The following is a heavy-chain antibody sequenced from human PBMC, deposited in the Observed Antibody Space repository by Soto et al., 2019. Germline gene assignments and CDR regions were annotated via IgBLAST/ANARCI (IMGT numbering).Heavy chain of an antibody. Sequence: SETLSLTCAVYCGSFSGYYWSWIRQPPGKGLEWIGEINHSGSTNYNPSLKSRVTISVDTSKNQFSLKLSSVTAADTAVYYCARRSIAARGNWFDPWGQGTLVTVSS. V-gene: IGHV4-34*01. CDR1: CGSFSGYY. D-gene: IGHD6-6*01. J-gene: IGHJ5*02. CDR3: ARRSIAARGNWFDP. CDR2: INHSGST.